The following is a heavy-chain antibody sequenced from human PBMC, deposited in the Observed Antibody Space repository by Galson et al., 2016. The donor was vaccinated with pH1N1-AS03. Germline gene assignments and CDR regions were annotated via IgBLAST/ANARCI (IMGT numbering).Heavy chain of an antibody. Sequence: ALVKPTQTLTLTCTFSGFSLSTSGVAVGWIRQPPGKALECLALIHWDDDKHYSPSLKSRLTITKDTSKNQVVLTMTNMDPVDTATYYCAHRPSSWPYWYSDLWGRGTLVTVSS. V-gene: IGHV2-5*02. J-gene: IGHJ2*01. CDR3: AHRPSSWPYWYSDL. CDR2: IHWDDDK. CDR1: GFSLSTSGVA. D-gene: IGHD6-13*01.